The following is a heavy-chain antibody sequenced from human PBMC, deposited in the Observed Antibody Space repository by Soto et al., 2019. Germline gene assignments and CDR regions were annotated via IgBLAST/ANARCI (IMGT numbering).Heavy chain of an antibody. Sequence: EVQVLESGGGLVQPGGSLRLSCAASGFTFSNSAMSWVRQAPGKGLEWVSTISGSGGSTYYADSVKGRFTISRDNSKDTLYLQMSSLRVEDTAVYYCAKANRWYPYFDYWGQGTLVTVSS. J-gene: IGHJ4*02. D-gene: IGHD6-13*01. CDR1: GFTFSNSA. CDR3: AKANRWYPYFDY. V-gene: IGHV3-23*01. CDR2: ISGSGGST.